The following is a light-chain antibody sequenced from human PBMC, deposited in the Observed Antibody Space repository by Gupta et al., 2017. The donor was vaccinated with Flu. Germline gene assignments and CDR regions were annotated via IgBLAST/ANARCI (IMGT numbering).Light chain of an antibody. CDR2: ASS. J-gene: IGKJ4*01. Sequence: IQMTQSPSSVSASVGDRFTITCRASQGISTWLAWYQQRPGKAPKLLIYASSTWQSGVPSRFGGSGSGTDLTLARSSRQLEDLATYYFQQANRFPPLTFGRGTTVEI. V-gene: IGKV1-12*01. CDR3: QQANRFPPLT. CDR1: QGISTW.